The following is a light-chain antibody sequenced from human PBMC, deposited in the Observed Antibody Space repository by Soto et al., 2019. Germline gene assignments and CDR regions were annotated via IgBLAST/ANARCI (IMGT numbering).Light chain of an antibody. Sequence: QSALTQPASVSGSPGQSITISCTGTSSDVGAYNSVSWYQQHPGKAPKVMIYEVSNRPSGVSNRFSGSNSGNTASLTISGLQAEDEADYYCSSYTGTLSVIFGGGTKVTVL. V-gene: IGLV2-14*01. CDR2: EVS. J-gene: IGLJ2*01. CDR1: SSDVGAYNS. CDR3: SSYTGTLSVI.